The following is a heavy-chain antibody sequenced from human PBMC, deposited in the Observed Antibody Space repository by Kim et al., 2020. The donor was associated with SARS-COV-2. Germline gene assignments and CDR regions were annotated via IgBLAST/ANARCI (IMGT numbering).Heavy chain of an antibody. D-gene: IGHD1-26*01. Sequence: SETLSLTCAVYGGSFSGYYWSWIRQPPGKGLEWIGEINHSGSTNYNPSLKSRVTISVDTSKNQFSLKLSSVTAADTAVYYCARGGGSVGATTSGLWGYWGQGTLVTVSS. V-gene: IGHV4-34*01. CDR1: GGSFSGYY. J-gene: IGHJ4*02. CDR3: ARGGGSVGATTSGLWGY. CDR2: INHSGST.